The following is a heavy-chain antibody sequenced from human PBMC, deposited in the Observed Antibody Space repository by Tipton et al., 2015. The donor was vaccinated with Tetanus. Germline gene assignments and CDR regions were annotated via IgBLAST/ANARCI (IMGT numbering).Heavy chain of an antibody. CDR2: VIPVFGTT. D-gene: IGHD6-13*01. J-gene: IGHJ4*01. CDR1: GGAFDSYT. V-gene: IGHV1-69*01. CDR3: ARDGAFSRSWYSFDH. Sequence: QLVQSGAEVKKPGSSVKVSCEASGGAFDSYTINWVRQAPGQGLEWMGGVIPVFGTTTYARKFGGRVTITGDVASTTAYMELSSLRSDDTAIYYCARDGAFSRSWYSFDHWGQGTLVTVSS.